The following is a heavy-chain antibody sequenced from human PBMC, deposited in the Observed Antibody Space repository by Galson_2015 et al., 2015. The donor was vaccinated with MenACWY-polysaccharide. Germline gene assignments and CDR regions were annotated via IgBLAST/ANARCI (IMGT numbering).Heavy chain of an antibody. CDR1: GYTFNSAW. Sequence: SLRLSCAGSGYTFNSAWMNWVRQAPGKGLEWVARIRTKSEGGTADATPAKGSFTISRDDSYNALYLHMNHLKPEDTAMYYCSADVPEPLSHIEYWGQGTPVTVSS. CDR3: SADVPEPLSHIEY. V-gene: IGHV3-15*01. J-gene: IGHJ4*02. D-gene: IGHD1-14*01. CDR2: IRTKSEGGT.